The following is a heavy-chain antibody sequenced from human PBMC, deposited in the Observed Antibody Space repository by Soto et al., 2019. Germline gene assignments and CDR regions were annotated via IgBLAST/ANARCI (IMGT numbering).Heavy chain of an antibody. CDR1: GFTFSSYS. V-gene: IGHV3-48*01. Sequence: EVQLVESGGGLVQPGGSLRLPCAASGFTFSSYSMNWVRQAPGKGLEWVSYISSSSSTIYYADSVKGRFTISRDNAKNSQYLQMNSLRAEDTAVYYCARGDSGYRHAFDIWGQGTMVTVSS. CDR2: ISSSSSTI. J-gene: IGHJ3*02. D-gene: IGHD5-12*01. CDR3: ARGDSGYRHAFDI.